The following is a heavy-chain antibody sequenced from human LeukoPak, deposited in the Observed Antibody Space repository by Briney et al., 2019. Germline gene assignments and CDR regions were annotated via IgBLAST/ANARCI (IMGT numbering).Heavy chain of an antibody. CDR1: GFTFSSYG. J-gene: IGHJ3*02. CDR2: IWNDGSHK. Sequence: QPGRSLRLSCAASGFTFSSYGMHWVRQAPGRGLEWVAVIWNDGSHKYYADSAKGRFTISRDNSKNTLYLQMNSLRAEDTAVYYCARLSGYEKGYVFDIWGQGTMVTVSS. CDR3: ARLSGYEKGYVFDI. D-gene: IGHD5-12*01. V-gene: IGHV3-33*01.